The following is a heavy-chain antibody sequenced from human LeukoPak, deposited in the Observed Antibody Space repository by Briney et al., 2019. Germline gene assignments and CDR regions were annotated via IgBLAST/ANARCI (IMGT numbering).Heavy chain of an antibody. J-gene: IGHJ4*02. CDR1: GFTFNKYS. V-gene: IGHV3-48*04. D-gene: IGHD2-2*01. Sequence: GGSLRLSCVASGFTFNKYSMNWVRQAPGKGLQWLSYISGTSRTIYYADSVKGRFAISRDNAKNSLYLQMNSLRAEDTAVYYCARDGAKGSSTSCYDYWGQGTLVTVSS. CDR3: ARDGAKGSSTSCYDY. CDR2: ISGTSRTI.